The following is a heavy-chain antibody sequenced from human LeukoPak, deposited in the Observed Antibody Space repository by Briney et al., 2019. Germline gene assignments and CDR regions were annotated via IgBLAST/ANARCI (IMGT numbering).Heavy chain of an antibody. Sequence: KPSETLSLTCTVSGGSISSYYWSWIRQPPGKGLEWIGYIYYSGSTNYNPSLKSRVTISVDTSKNQFSLKLSSVTAADTAVYYCARDFLALIAAAGGDDAFDIWGQGTMVTVSS. CDR3: ARDFLALIAAAGGDDAFDI. J-gene: IGHJ3*02. D-gene: IGHD6-13*01. V-gene: IGHV4-59*12. CDR2: IYYSGST. CDR1: GGSISSYY.